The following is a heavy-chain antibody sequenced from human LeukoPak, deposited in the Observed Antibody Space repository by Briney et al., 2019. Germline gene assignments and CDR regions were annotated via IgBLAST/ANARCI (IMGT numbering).Heavy chain of an antibody. CDR2: LSGRGYNI. Sequence: GGSLRLSCAVSGFPFRMYAINWVRQAPGKGLEGVSGLSGRGYNIYSAETVRGRFNISRDNSKITVYLQIQSVRGEDTAVYQCAKRRDYDASPYSRYFLDSWGQGTLVTVSS. CDR3: AKRRDYDASPYSRYFLDS. D-gene: IGHD4/OR15-4a*01. J-gene: IGHJ4*02. CDR1: GFPFRMYA. V-gene: IGHV3-23*01.